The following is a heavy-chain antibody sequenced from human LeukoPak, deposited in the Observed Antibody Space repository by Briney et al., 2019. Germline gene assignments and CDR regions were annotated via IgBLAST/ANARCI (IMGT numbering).Heavy chain of an antibody. V-gene: IGHV1-2*02. Sequence: ASVKVSCKASGYTFTGYYIHWVRQAPGQGLEWMGWINPNSGGTNYAQKFQGRVTMTRDTSISTVYMELSRLRSDDTAVYYCARATYYYDSSGYPYDAFDIWGQGTMVTVSS. CDR2: INPNSGGT. CDR1: GYTFTGYY. D-gene: IGHD3-22*01. J-gene: IGHJ3*02. CDR3: ARATYYYDSSGYPYDAFDI.